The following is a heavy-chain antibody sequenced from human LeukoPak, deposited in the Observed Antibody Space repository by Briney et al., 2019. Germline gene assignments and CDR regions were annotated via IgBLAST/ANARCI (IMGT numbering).Heavy chain of an antibody. CDR2: IKQDGSKK. Sequence: GGSLRLSCAASGFPLSSYWMTWVRQAPGKGLEWVANIKQDGSKKSYVDSVKGRFTISRDNAKNSLYLQMNSLRAEDTALYYCAREPFDYWGQGTLVTVSS. CDR1: GFPLSSYW. J-gene: IGHJ4*02. V-gene: IGHV3-7*03. CDR3: AREPFDY.